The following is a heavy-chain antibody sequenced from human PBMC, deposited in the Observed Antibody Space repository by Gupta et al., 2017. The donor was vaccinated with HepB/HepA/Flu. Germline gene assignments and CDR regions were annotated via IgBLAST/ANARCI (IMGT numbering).Heavy chain of an antibody. J-gene: IGHJ6*02. Sequence: QVQLVESGGGVVQPGRSLRLSCAASGFTFSSYAMHWVRQAPGKGLEWVAVISYDGSNKYYADSVKGRFTISRDNSKNTLYLQMNSLRAEDTAVYYCARGIAAAAGYYYYGMDVWGQGTTVTVSS. CDR2: ISYDGSNK. CDR3: ARGIAAAAGYYYYGMDV. CDR1: GFTFSSYA. D-gene: IGHD6-13*01. V-gene: IGHV3-30-3*01.